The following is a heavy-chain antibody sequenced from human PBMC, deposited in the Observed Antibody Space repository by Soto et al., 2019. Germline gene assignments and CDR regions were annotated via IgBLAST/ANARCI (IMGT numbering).Heavy chain of an antibody. J-gene: IGHJ5*02. Sequence: QVQLVESGGGVVQPGRSLRLSCAASGFTFSSYGMHWVRQAPGKGLEWVAVISYDGSNKYYADSVKGRFTSSRDNSKKTLYLQMNSLRAEDTAVYYCAKDPRSRFGVYKPNWFDPWGQGALVTVSS. CDR3: AKDPRSRFGVYKPNWFDP. D-gene: IGHD3-10*01. CDR1: GFTFSSYG. V-gene: IGHV3-30*18. CDR2: ISYDGSNK.